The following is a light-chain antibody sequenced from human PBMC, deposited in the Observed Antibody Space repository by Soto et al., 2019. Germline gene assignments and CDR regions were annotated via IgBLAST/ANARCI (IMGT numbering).Light chain of an antibody. Sequence: EIVMTQSPATLSVSPGERATLSCRASQSVSSNLAWYQQKPGQAPRLLIYGASTRATGIPARFSGSGSGTEFTLTISILQSEDVAVYYCQQYNKGFTFGPGTKVDIK. J-gene: IGKJ3*01. V-gene: IGKV3-15*01. CDR3: QQYNKGFT. CDR1: QSVSSN. CDR2: GAS.